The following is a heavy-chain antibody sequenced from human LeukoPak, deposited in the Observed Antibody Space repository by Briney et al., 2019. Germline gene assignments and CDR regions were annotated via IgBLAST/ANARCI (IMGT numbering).Heavy chain of an antibody. J-gene: IGHJ4*02. CDR2: IYYNGNT. CDR1: GDSISSRTNC. V-gene: IGHV4-39*06. D-gene: IGHD3-22*01. Sequence: KSSETLSLTCPVSGDSISSRTNCWGWIRQPPGKGLEWIGCIYYNGNTYYNPSLRSRVTISLDTSKNQFPLKLTSVTAADTAVYYCGRVRKSDTAIDYWGQGTLVTVSS. CDR3: GRVRKSDTAIDY.